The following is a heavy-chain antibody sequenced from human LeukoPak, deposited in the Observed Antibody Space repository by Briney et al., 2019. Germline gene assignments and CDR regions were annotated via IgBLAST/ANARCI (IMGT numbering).Heavy chain of an antibody. CDR2: ISAYNGNT. CDR1: GFTFTGYY. D-gene: IGHD2-2*01. CDR3: ARDPNIVVVPAARSDYFDY. J-gene: IGHJ4*02. V-gene: IGHV1-18*04. Sequence: ASVKVSCKTSGFTFTGYYMHWVRQAPGQGLEWMGWISAYNGNTNYAQKLQGRVTMTTDTSTSTAYMELRSLRSDDTAVYYCARDPNIVVVPAARSDYFDYWGQGTLVTVSS.